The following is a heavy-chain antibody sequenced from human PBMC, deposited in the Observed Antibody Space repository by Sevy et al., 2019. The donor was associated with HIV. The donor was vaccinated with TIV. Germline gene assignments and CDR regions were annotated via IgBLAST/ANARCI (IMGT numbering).Heavy chain of an antibody. J-gene: IGHJ6*02. V-gene: IGHV3-30*04. CDR1: GFTFSSYA. CDR2: ISYDGSNK. CDR3: ARTTVTTYHYYYYYGMDV. Sequence: GGSLRLSCAASGFTFSSYAMHWVRQAPGKGLQWVAVISYDGSNKYYADSVKGRFTISRDNSKNTLYLQMNSLRAEDTAVYYCARTTVTTYHYYYYYGMDVWGQGTTVTVSS. D-gene: IGHD4-4*01.